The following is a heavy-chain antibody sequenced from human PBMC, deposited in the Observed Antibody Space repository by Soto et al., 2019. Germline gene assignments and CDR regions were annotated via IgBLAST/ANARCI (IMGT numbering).Heavy chain of an antibody. D-gene: IGHD3-16*02. CDR2: IYSSGTT. CDR1: GVSITSANYY. CDR3: ARMGLHLGELSRNWFDP. J-gene: IGHJ5*02. V-gene: IGHV4-31*03. Sequence: QVQLQESGPGLVKPSQTLSLSCSISGVSITSANYYWTWIRLFPGKGLEWIGYIYSSGTTHYNPSLKRRATISLDTSNNQFSLEVKSATAADTAVYYCARMGLHLGELSRNWFDPWGQGSLVTVSS.